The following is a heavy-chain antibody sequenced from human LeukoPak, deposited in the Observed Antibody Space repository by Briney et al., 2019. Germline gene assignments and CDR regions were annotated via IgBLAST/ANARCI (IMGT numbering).Heavy chain of an antibody. D-gene: IGHD2-2*01. J-gene: IGHJ6*03. V-gene: IGHV4-39*07. CDR1: GASVTSTGYG. Sequence: PSETPSLTCTVSGASVTSTGYGWAWLRQPPGKGLEWIGSIYDNGNTYYNPPLTSRVTLSLDTSKNQFSLKLSSVTAADTAVYYCAREEYAFNSYMDFWGKGTTVTVSS. CDR3: AREEYAFNSYMDF. CDR2: IYDNGNT.